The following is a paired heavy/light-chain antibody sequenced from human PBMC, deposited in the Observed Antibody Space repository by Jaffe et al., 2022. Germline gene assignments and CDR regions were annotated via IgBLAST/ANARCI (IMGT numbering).Heavy chain of an antibody. J-gene: IGHJ4*02. CDR3: VSPKTGDWGRFDY. Sequence: EVHLVESGGGLVHPGGSLRLSCAASGLTVSLSDISWVRQSPGKGLEWVSVFLRNGHILYADSVRGRFTTSRHSSENTLSLHMDNLRAEDTALYFCVSPKTGDWGRFDYWGRGTLVTVSS. CDR2: FLRNGHI. V-gene: IGHV3-53*04. CDR1: GLTVSLSD. D-gene: IGHD7-27*01.
Light chain of an antibody. V-gene: IGKV4-1*01. CDR2: WAS. Sequence: DIVMTQSPDSLAVSLGERATIKCRSSQSVFHTSYNKNHLAWYQQKPGQPPKLLIHWASTRESGVPDRFSGSGSGTDFSFTISSLQAEDVAVYYCHQYYNTPPTFGQGTKVEIK. J-gene: IGKJ1*01. CDR3: HQYYNTPPT. CDR1: QSVFHTSYNKNH.